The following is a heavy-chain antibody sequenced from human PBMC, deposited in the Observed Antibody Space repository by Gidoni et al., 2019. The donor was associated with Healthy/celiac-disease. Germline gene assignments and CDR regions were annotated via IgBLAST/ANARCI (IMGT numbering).Heavy chain of an antibody. D-gene: IGHD3-22*01. Sequence: EVQLLESGGGLVQPGGSLRLSCAASGFPFSSYALGWVRQAPGKGLEWVSAISGSGGSTYYADSVKGRFTISRDNSKNTLYLQMNSLRAEDTAVYYCAKDAHYDSSAPTHWGQGTLVTVSS. J-gene: IGHJ4*02. CDR3: AKDAHYDSSAPTH. CDR1: GFPFSSYA. CDR2: ISGSGGST. V-gene: IGHV3-23*01.